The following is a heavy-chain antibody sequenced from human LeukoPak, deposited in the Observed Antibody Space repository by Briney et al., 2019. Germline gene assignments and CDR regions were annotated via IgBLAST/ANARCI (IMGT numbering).Heavy chain of an antibody. V-gene: IGHV1-2*02. J-gene: IGHJ4*02. CDR1: RNIFTGYF. CDR2: TNPKNGGT. D-gene: IGHD2-2*01. CDR3: AREPPYTGHCDITTCDVSRFDL. Sequence: ASVKVSCKASRNIFTGYFIHWVRQAPGQGLEWMGWTNPKNGGTNPAEKFQGRVTMTRDTSLSTAFMELTGLTSDDTAVYFCAREPPYTGHCDITTCDVSRFDLWGQGTLVTVSS.